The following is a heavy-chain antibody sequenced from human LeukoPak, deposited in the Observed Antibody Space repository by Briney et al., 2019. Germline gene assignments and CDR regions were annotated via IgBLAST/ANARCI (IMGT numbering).Heavy chain of an antibody. CDR3: ARGAISSWYED. D-gene: IGHD6-13*01. Sequence: PGGSLRLSCACSGFTVSSSYMSWVCQAPGKGLEWVSVLYSGGSIFYADSVKGRFTISRDISKNMLYLQMNSLRADDTAVYYCARGAISSWYEDWGQGTLVTVSS. CDR2: LYSGGSI. CDR1: GFTVSSSY. V-gene: IGHV3-66*01. J-gene: IGHJ4*02.